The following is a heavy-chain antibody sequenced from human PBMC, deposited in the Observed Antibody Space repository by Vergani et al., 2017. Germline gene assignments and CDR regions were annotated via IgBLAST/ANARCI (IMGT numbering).Heavy chain of an antibody. CDR1: GGTFSSYA. V-gene: IGHV1-69*12. J-gene: IGHJ6*03. D-gene: IGHD2-2*01. CDR3: ARRSCSSTSCYEHYYYYMDV. CDR2: IIPIFGTA. Sequence: QVQLVQSGAEVKKPGSSVKVSCKASGGTFSSYAISWVRQAPGQGLEWMGGIIPIFGTANYAQKFQGRVTITADESTSPASLELSSLRSEDTALYYCARRSCSSTSCYEHYYYYMDVWGKGTTVTVSS.